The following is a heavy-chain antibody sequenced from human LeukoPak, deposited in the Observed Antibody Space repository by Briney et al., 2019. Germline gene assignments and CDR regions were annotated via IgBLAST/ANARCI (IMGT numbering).Heavy chain of an antibody. CDR1: GFTISNNY. CDR3: ASRVGATGLDY. CDR2: IYSCGFT. Sequence: GGSLKLSCAASGFTISNNYIRWLRQAPGKGLEWVSHIYSCGFTQFAGSVRGRFTMSRDSSKNTVYLQMNSLRAEDTAVYYCASRVGATGLDYWGQGTLVTVSS. V-gene: IGHV3-66*01. D-gene: IGHD1-26*01. J-gene: IGHJ4*02.